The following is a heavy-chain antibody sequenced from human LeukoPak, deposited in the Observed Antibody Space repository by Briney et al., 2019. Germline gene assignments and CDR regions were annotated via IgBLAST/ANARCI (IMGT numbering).Heavy chain of an antibody. J-gene: IGHJ6*03. V-gene: IGHV3-7*01. D-gene: IGHD4-17*01. Sequence: GGSLRLSCAASGFTFSSYWMSWVRQAPGKGLEWVANIKQDGSEKYYVDSVKGRFTISRDNAKNSLYLQMNRLRAEDTAVYYCAREIVTTHYYYMDVWGKGTTVTVSS. CDR2: IKQDGSEK. CDR3: AREIVTTHYYYMDV. CDR1: GFTFSSYW.